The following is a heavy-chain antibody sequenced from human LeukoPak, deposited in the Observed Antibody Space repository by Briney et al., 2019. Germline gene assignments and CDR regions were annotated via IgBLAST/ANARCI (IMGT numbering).Heavy chain of an antibody. CDR3: ARQHYYDSSGYYSPIDY. D-gene: IGHD3-22*01. V-gene: IGHV4-34*01. CDR1: GGSFSGYY. J-gene: IGHJ4*02. Sequence: SETLSLTCAVYGGSFSGYYWSWIRQPPGKGLEWIGEINHSGSTNYNPSLKSRVTISVDTSKNQFSLKLSSVTAADTAVYYCARQHYYDSSGYYSPIDYWGQGTPVTVSS. CDR2: INHSGST.